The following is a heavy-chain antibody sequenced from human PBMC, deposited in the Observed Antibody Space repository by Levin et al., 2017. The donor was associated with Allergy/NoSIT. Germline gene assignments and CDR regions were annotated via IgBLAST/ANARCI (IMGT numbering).Heavy chain of an antibody. CDR2: ISYDGSNK. CDR1: GFTFSSYA. CDR3: AKRVGSTRWSINVDN. V-gene: IGHV3-30*18. J-gene: IGHJ4*02. D-gene: IGHD6-13*01. Sequence: GESLKISCAASGFTFSSYAMHWVRQAPGKGLEWVAVISYDGSNKYYADSVKGRFTISRDNSKNTLSLQMNSLRADDTGVYYCAKRVGSTRWSINVDNWGQGTLVTVCS.